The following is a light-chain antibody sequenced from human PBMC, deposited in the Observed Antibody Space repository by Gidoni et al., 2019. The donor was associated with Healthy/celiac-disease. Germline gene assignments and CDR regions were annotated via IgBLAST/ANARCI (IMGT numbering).Light chain of an antibody. V-gene: IGLV2-14*03. J-gene: IGLJ2*01. CDR1: SSHVGGYNY. Sequence: QSALTQPASVSGSPGQSITISCTGTSSHVGGYNYVSWYQQHPGKAPKLMIYDVSNRPSGVSNRFSGSKSGNTASLTISGLQAEDEADYYCSSYTSSNVVFGGGTKLTVL. CDR2: DVS. CDR3: SSYTSSNVV.